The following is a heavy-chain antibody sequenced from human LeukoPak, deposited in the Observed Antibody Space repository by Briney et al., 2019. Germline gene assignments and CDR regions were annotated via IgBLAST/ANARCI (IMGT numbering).Heavy chain of an antibody. D-gene: IGHD6-19*01. CDR3: AREYYISGFDL. Sequence: GGSLRLSCAASGFTFSSYSMNWVRQAPGKGLEWVSSISSSSSYIYYADSVKGRFTISRDNAKKSLFLQMSSLRAEDTAVYFCAREYYISGFDLWGQGTLVTVSS. J-gene: IGHJ4*02. CDR1: GFTFSSYS. CDR2: ISSSSSYI. V-gene: IGHV3-21*01.